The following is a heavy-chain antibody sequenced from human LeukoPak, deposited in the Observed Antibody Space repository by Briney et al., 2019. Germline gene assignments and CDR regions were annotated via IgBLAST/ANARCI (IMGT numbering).Heavy chain of an antibody. J-gene: IGHJ4*02. Sequence: SETLSLTCTVSGDSISSGGYYWSWIRQHPGKGLEWIGYIYHSGSTYYNTYYSPSLKTRIITSVDTSKKQFSLKLSSVTAADTAVYYCARDRDGYGYFDYWGQGILVTVSS. CDR3: ARDRDGYGYFDY. CDR1: GDSISSGGYY. V-gene: IGHV4-31*03. D-gene: IGHD5-24*01. CDR2: IYHSGST.